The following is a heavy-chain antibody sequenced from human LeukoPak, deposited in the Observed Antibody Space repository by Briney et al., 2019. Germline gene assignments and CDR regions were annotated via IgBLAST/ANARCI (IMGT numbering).Heavy chain of an antibody. CDR2: IYHSGST. V-gene: IGHV4-38-2*02. Sequence: SETLSLTCTVSGGSLSDYYWTWVRQPPGKGLEWIGSIYHSGSTYYNPSLKSRVTISVDTSKNQFSLKLSSVTAADTAVYYCARGNWNDVVGYYFDYWGQGTLVTVSS. CDR3: ARGNWNDVVGYYFDY. D-gene: IGHD1-1*01. J-gene: IGHJ4*02. CDR1: GGSLSDYY.